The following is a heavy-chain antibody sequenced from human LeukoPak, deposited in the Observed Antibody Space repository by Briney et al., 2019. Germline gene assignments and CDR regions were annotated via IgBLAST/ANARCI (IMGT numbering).Heavy chain of an antibody. V-gene: IGHV1-46*01. CDR1: GYTFTSYY. Sequence: ASVKVSFKASGYTFTSYYMHWVRQAPGQGLEWMGIINPSGDNTNYAQKFQGRVTMTRDTPTSTVYMEVSSLRSDDTAVYYCARCTASCYANAFDVWGQGTLLTVSS. D-gene: IGHD2-2*01. CDR2: INPSGDNT. CDR3: ARCTASCYANAFDV. J-gene: IGHJ3*01.